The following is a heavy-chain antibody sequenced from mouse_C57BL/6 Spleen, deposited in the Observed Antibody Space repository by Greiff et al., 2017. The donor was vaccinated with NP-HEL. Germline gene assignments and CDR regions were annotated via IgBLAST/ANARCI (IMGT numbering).Heavy chain of an antibody. Sequence: EVQLVESGGGLVQPKGSLKLSCAASGFSFNTYAMNWVRQAPGKGLEWVARIRSKSNNYATYYADSVKDRFTISRDDSESMLYLQMNNLKTEDTAMYYCVRQELTGTEAMDYWGQGTSVTVSS. CDR3: VRQELTGTEAMDY. CDR2: IRSKSNNYAT. J-gene: IGHJ4*01. D-gene: IGHD4-1*01. CDR1: GFSFNTYA. V-gene: IGHV10-1*01.